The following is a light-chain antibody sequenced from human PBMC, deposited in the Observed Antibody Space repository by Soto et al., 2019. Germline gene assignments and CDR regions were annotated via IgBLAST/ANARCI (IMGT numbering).Light chain of an antibody. CDR2: DAS. J-gene: IGKJ4*01. V-gene: IGKV3-11*01. CDR3: QQRGSWPLT. Sequence: EVVLTQSPATLSLSPGERATLSCRASQSVGSFLGWYRQRPGQAPRLLLYDASNRATGIPPRFSGSGSGTGFTLTISSLEPEDFAVSYCQQRGSWPLTFGGGTRVEIK. CDR1: QSVGSF.